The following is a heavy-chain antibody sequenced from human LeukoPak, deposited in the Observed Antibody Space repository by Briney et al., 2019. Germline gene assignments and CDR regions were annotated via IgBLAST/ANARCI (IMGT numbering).Heavy chain of an antibody. D-gene: IGHD3-16*01. V-gene: IGHV7-4-1*02. J-gene: IGHJ4*02. CDR1: GYTFTVYS. CDR2: ITTSTGKP. Sequence: ASVRVSCKASGYTFTVYSINWLRQAPGQGLEWMGWITTSTGKPTYAQGFTGRFVFSLDTSVSTTYLHINSLKAEDTAVYYCARDASMINFDYWGQGSLVTVSS. CDR3: ARDASMINFDY.